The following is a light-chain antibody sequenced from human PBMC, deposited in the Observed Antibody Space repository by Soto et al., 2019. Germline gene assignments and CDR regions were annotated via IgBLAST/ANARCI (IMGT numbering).Light chain of an antibody. Sequence: DIQMTQSPSSLSAPVGDRVTITCRASQSISSYLNWYQQKPGKAPKLLIYAASSLQSGVPSRFSGSGSGTEFTLTISSLQSEDFAVYYCQQYNNWPRVTFGGGTKVDIK. V-gene: IGKV1-39*01. CDR2: AAS. CDR3: QQYNNWPRVT. J-gene: IGKJ4*01. CDR1: QSISSY.